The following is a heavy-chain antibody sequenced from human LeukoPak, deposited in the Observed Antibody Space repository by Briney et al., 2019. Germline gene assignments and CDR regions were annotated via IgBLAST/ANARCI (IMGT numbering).Heavy chain of an antibody. Sequence: GGSLGLSCAASRFTFSSYSMNWVRQAPGKGLEWISYISLSSGTIYYADSVKGRFTISRDNAKNSLYLQMNSLRDEDTAVYYCARDRGYCSGGSCYTYYFDYWGQGTLVTVSS. CDR2: ISLSSGTI. D-gene: IGHD2-15*01. CDR3: ARDRGYCSGGSCYTYYFDY. V-gene: IGHV3-48*02. J-gene: IGHJ4*02. CDR1: RFTFSSYS.